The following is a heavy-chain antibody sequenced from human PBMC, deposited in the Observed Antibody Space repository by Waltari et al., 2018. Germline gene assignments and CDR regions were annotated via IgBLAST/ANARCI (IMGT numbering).Heavy chain of an antibody. J-gene: IGHJ4*02. CDR2: IYSSGST. CDR3: AKSKSGYSNDHFDF. D-gene: IGHD6-13*01. CDR1: SGSICSHS. Sequence: QLQLQESGPGLVKPSETLSLTCAVPSGSICSHSRSWVRQPPGKGLEWMGYIYSSGSTNYNPSLKSRVTLSIDTSKNQFSLTLTSVTAADTAVYYCAKSKSGYSNDHFDFWGQGTLVTVSS. V-gene: IGHV4-59*11.